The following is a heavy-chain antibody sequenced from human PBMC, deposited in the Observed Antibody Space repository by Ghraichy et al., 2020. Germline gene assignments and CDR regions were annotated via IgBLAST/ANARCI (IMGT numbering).Heavy chain of an antibody. D-gene: IGHD6-19*01. J-gene: IGHJ3*02. Sequence: ASVKVSCKASRYTFTDYYVHWVRQAPGQGLEWLGWINPNSGDTNHVQKFQGRVTMTRDASISTTYMELSGLKSDDTAIYYCAGGGFSSGWYDEQGAVDIWGQGTMVTVSS. CDR3: AGGGFSSGWYDEQGAVDI. CDR2: INPNSGDT. V-gene: IGHV1-2*02. CDR1: RYTFTDYY.